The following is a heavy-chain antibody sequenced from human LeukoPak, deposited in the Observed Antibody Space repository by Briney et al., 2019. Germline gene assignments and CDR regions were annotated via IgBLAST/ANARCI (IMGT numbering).Heavy chain of an antibody. V-gene: IGHV1-46*01. CDR3: ARDLDTALPYYYYYMDV. D-gene: IGHD5-18*01. CDR2: INPSGGST. Sequence: ASVKVSCKASGGTFSSYAISWVRQAPGQGLEWMGIINPSGGSTSYAQKFQGRVTMTRDTSTSTVYMELSSLRSEDTAVYYCARDLDTALPYYYYYMDVWGKGTTVTVSS. J-gene: IGHJ6*03. CDR1: GGTFSSYA.